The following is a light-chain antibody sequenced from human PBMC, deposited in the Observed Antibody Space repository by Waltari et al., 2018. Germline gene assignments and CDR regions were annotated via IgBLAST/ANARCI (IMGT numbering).Light chain of an antibody. CDR1: SGLRTYA. V-gene: IGLV4-69*01. Sequence: QLVLTQSPSASASVGASVSLTCTLSSGLRTYAIAWHQHQPEKGPRSLMKVNSHGTHNKGDGIPDRFSGSSSGTERYLTISSLQPEDEADYYCQTWGLGYVIFGGGTKLTVL. CDR3: QTWGLGYVI. CDR2: VNSHGTH. J-gene: IGLJ2*01.